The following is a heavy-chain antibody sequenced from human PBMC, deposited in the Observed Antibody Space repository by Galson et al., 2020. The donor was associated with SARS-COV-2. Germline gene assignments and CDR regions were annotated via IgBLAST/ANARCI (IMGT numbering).Heavy chain of an antibody. CDR2: ISYDGSNK. V-gene: IGHV3-30*04. J-gene: IGHJ6*03. Sequence: GGSLRLSCAASGFTFSSYAMHWVRPAPGKGLEWVAVISYDGSNKYYADSVKGRFTISRDNSKNTLYLQMNSLRAEDTAVYYCARGPVSGWFDYMDVWGKGTTVTVSS. CDR3: ARGPVSGWFDYMDV. D-gene: IGHD6-19*01. CDR1: GFTFSSYA.